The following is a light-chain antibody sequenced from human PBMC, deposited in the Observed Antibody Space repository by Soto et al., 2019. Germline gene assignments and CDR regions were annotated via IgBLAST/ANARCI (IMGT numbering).Light chain of an antibody. CDR3: SSYTSSSTPYV. Sequence: QSALTQPASVSGSPGQSITISCAGGSSDVGGYDYISWYQQHPGKAPKLIIYEVSNRPSGVSNRFSGSKSGNTASLTISGLQTEDDADYYCSSYTSSSTPYVFGTGTQLTVL. J-gene: IGLJ1*01. CDR2: EVS. V-gene: IGLV2-14*01. CDR1: SSDVGGYDY.